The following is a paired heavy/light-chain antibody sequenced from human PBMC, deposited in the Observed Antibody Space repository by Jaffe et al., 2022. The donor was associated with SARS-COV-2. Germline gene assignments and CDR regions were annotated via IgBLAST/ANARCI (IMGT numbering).Heavy chain of an antibody. CDR1: GFTFSSFG. CDR3: AKEGLDYSGSYIGDY. V-gene: IGHV3-30*18. J-gene: IGHJ4*02. Sequence: QVQLVESGGGVVQPGRSLRLSCAASGFTFSSFGMHWVRQAPGKGLEWVAFISNDGSNKYYADSVKGRFTISRDNSKNTVYLQMNSLRPEDTAVYYCAKEGLDYSGSYIGDYWGQGTLVTVSS. CDR2: ISNDGSNK. D-gene: IGHD1-26*01.
Light chain of an antibody. CDR3: NSRDSSGNHRV. Sequence: SSELTQDPAVSVALGQTVRITCQGDSLRSYYASWYQQKPGQAPVLVIYGKNNRPSGIPDRFSGSSSENTASLTITGAQAEDEADYYCNSRDSSGNHRVFGTGTKVTVL. V-gene: IGLV3-19*01. CDR2: GKN. J-gene: IGLJ1*01. CDR1: SLRSYY.